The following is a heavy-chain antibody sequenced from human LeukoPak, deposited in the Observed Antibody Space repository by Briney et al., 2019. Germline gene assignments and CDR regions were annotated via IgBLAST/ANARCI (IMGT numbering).Heavy chain of an antibody. CDR3: ARAVSGRFDY. J-gene: IGHJ4*02. D-gene: IGHD6-19*01. CDR2: IYYSGST. Sequence: PSETLSLTCTVSGGSMSPYHWGWIRQPPGKGREWTGYIYYSGSTNYNPSLKSRVTISVDTSKNQSSLKLSSVTAADTAIYYCARAVSGRFDYWGQGTLVTVSS. CDR1: GGSMSPYH. V-gene: IGHV4-59*08.